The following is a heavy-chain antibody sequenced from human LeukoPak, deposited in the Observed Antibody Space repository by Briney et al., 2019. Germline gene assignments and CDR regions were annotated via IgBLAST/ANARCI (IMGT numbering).Heavy chain of an antibody. CDR2: MRGSGETV. V-gene: IGHV3-11*01. J-gene: IGHJ4*02. D-gene: IGHD6-13*01. Sequence: GGSLRLSCAACGFTFSDYFMTWIRQAPGNGLQWIAHMRGSGETVSYADSVRGRFTISRDNVKNLLYLQMNSLRAEDTAVYYCARLGVITAAGTYDYWGQGTLVTVSS. CDR3: ARLGVITAAGTYDY. CDR1: GFTFSDYF.